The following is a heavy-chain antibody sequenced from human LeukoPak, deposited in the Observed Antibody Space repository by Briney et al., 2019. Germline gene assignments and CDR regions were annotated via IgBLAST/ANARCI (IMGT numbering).Heavy chain of an antibody. CDR3: ARDPSESSGYPIYFDY. Sequence: SQSLSLTCTVSGGSISSGDYYWSWIRQPPGKGLEWIVYIYYSGSTYYNPSLKSRVTISVDTSKNQFSLKLSSVTAADTAVYYCARDPSESSGYPIYFDYWGQGTLVTVSS. CDR2: IYYSGST. D-gene: IGHD3-22*01. CDR1: GGSISSGDYY. J-gene: IGHJ4*02. V-gene: IGHV4-30-4*08.